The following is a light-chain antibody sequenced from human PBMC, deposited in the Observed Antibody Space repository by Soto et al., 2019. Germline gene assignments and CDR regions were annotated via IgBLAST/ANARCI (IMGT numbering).Light chain of an antibody. CDR3: QHYHNWPTL. J-gene: IGKJ2*01. V-gene: IGKV3-15*01. Sequence: EEVMTQSPATLSVSPGERATLSCRASQSVSTNLAWYQQKPGQAPRLLIFGASTRATGIPARFSGSGSGTEFTLTISSLQSEDFAVYYCQHYHNWPTLFGQGTKLEIK. CDR2: GAS. CDR1: QSVSTN.